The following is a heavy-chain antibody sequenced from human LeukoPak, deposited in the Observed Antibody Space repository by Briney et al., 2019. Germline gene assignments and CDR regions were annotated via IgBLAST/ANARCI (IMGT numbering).Heavy chain of an antibody. D-gene: IGHD2-21*01. V-gene: IGHV1-24*01. Sequence: ASVKVSCKVSGYTLTELSMHWVRQAPGKGLEWMGGFDPKDGETIYAQKFQGRVTMTEDTSTDTAYMELSSLRSEDTAVYYCATSYCGGDCYSGYFDYWGQGTLVTVSS. CDR2: FDPKDGET. CDR1: GYTLTELS. CDR3: ATSYCGGDCYSGYFDY. J-gene: IGHJ4*02.